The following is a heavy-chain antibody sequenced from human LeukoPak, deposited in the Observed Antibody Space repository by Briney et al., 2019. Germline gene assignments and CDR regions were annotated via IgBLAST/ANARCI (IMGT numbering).Heavy chain of an antibody. CDR2: INPNSGGT. CDR1: GYTFTGYY. J-gene: IGHJ5*02. Sequence: ASVKVSCKASGYTFTGYYMHWVRQAPGQGLEWMGWINPNSGGTYYAQKFQGRVTMTSDTSISTAYIELNFLRSDDTAVFYCARGDYYGSPKVVAAWGQGTLVTVSS. CDR3: ARGDYYGSPKVVAA. V-gene: IGHV1-2*02. D-gene: IGHD3-10*01.